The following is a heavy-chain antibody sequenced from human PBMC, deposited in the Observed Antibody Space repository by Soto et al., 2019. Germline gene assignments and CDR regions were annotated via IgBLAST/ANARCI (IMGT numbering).Heavy chain of an antibody. CDR1: GCTFTDHS. CDR3: ARDRHTNCPADL. Sequence: EVQLVESGGGLVQPGGSLRLSCKASGCTFTDHSMNWVLHAPGKGLEWLSYINDISNAIHYEESVKGRFAMYRDNAKNSVFMQINSLRVEDTGVYYCARDRHTNCPADLWGQGTVVTVS. J-gene: IGHJ3*01. CDR2: INDISNAI. D-gene: IGHD1-1*01. V-gene: IGHV3-48*04.